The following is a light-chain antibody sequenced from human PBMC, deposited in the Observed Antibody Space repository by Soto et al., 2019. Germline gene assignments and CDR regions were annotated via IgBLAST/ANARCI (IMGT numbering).Light chain of an antibody. CDR1: QSISTW. CDR2: QAS. J-gene: IGKJ1*01. Sequence: DIQMTQSPSTMSASVGDRVTITCRASQSISTWLAWYQHKPGKAPKLLIYQASSLEGGVPSRFSGSGSGTEFTLTISSLQPEDFATYYCLQHNSYPRTFGQGTKVDIK. V-gene: IGKV1-5*03. CDR3: LQHNSYPRT.